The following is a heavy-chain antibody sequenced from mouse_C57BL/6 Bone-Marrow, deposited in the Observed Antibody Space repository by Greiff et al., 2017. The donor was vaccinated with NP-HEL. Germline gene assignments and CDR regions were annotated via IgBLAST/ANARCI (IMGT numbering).Heavy chain of an antibody. CDR2: IHPNSGST. CDR1: GYTFTSYW. CDR3: ARTLYYYGSSYVDY. D-gene: IGHD1-1*01. Sequence: QVQLQQPGAELVKPGASVKLSCKASGYTFTSYWMHWVKQRPGQGLEWIGMIHPNSGSTNYNEKFKSKTTLTVYKSSSTAYMQLSSLTSEDSAVYYCARTLYYYGSSYVDYWGQGTTLTVSS. V-gene: IGHV1-64*01. J-gene: IGHJ2*01.